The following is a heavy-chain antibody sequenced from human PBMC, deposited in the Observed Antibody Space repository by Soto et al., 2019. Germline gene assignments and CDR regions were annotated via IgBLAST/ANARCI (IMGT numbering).Heavy chain of an antibody. V-gene: IGHV3-23*01. CDR1: GFTFSSYA. CDR2: ISGSGGST. CDR3: ATCSVCHDVLRFLEWLYDFDY. D-gene: IGHD3-3*01. Sequence: PGGSLRLSCAASGFTFSSYAMSWVRQAPGKGLEWVSAISGSGGSTYYADSVKGRFTISRDNSKNTLYLQMNSLRAEDTAVYYCATCSVCHDVLRFLEWLYDFDYWGQGTLVTVYS. J-gene: IGHJ4*02.